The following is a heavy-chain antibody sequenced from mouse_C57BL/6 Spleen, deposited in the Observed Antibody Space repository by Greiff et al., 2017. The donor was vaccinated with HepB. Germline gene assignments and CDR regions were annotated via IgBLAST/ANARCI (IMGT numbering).Heavy chain of an antibody. CDR2: IYPGGGYT. D-gene: IGHD2-3*01. V-gene: IGHV1-63*01. Sequence: QVQLQQSGAELVRPGTSVKMSCKASGYTFTNYWIGWAKQRPGHGLEWIGDIYPGGGYTNYNEKFKGKATLTADKSSSTAYMQCSSLTSEDSAIYYCARSDGYSFDYWGQGTTLTVSA. CDR3: ARSDGYSFDY. J-gene: IGHJ2*01. CDR1: GYTFTNYW.